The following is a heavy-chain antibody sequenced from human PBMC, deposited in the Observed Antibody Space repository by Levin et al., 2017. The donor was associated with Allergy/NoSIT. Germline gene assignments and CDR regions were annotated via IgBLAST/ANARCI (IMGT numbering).Heavy chain of an antibody. Sequence: SVKVSCKASGDTFSSYVINWVRQAPGQGPEWMGGILPMSNSTNYALRFQGRVSITADGSTTTVSMELSSLRSEDTAMYYCARDRAPALGDTVIPEAFGLWGQGTWVTVSS. CDR1: GDTFSSYV. V-gene: IGHV1-69*13. CDR2: ILPMSNST. D-gene: IGHD3-16*02. CDR3: ARDRAPALGDTVIPEAFGL. J-gene: IGHJ3*01.